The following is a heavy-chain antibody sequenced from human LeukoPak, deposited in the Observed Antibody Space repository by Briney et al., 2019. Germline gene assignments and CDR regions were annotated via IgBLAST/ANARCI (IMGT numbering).Heavy chain of an antibody. Sequence: GGSLRLSCAASGFTFSDYYMSWIRQAPGKGLEWVSYISSSGSTIYYADSVKGRFTISRDNAKNSLYLQMNSLRTEDTAVYYCAKDRWRQQLVHYLDYWGQGALVTVSS. J-gene: IGHJ4*02. CDR3: AKDRWRQQLVHYLDY. CDR1: GFTFSDYY. CDR2: ISSSGSTI. D-gene: IGHD6-13*01. V-gene: IGHV3-11*01.